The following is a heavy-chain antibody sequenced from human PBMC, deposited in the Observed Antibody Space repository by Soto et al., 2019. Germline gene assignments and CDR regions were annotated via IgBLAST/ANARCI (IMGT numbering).Heavy chain of an antibody. J-gene: IGHJ4*02. CDR3: ARGSGMIALIRPKYYFDY. CDR1: GGSISSYY. CDR2: IYYNGST. D-gene: IGHD6-25*01. V-gene: IGHV4-59*12. Sequence: KTSETLSLTCTVSGGSISSYYWSWIRQPPGKGLDWIGYIYYNGSTNYNPSLKSRVTISVDTSKNQFSLKLSSVTAADTAVYYCARGSGMIALIRPKYYFDYWGQGTLVTVYS.